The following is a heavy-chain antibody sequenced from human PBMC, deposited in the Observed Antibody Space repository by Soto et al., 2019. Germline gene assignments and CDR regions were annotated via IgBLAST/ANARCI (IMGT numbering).Heavy chain of an antibody. D-gene: IGHD3-10*01. V-gene: IGHV3-23*01. CDR1: GFTFSSYA. CDR3: SKSGSGSYSYFFDY. Sequence: PGGSLRLSCAASGFTFSSYAMSWVRQAPGKGLEWVSAISGSGGSTYYADSVKGRFTISRDNSKNTLYLQMNSLRAEDTAVYYCSKSGSGSYSYFFDYWGQGTLVTVSS. CDR2: ISGSGGST. J-gene: IGHJ4*02.